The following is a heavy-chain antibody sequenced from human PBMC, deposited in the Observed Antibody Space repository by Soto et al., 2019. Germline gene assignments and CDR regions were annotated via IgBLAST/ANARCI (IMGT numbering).Heavy chain of an antibody. D-gene: IGHD1-26*01. CDR2: IRRKDYGGTT. V-gene: IGHV3-49*03. CDR1: GFNVGDYA. J-gene: IGHJ4*02. CDR3: TGRDSGNYFYFDF. Sequence: SGGSLRLSCTGSGFNVGDYAMGWFRQAPGRGLEWVSFIRRKDYGGTTEYAASVKGRFTISKDDSNNIAYLQMNSLRTEDTAVYYCTGRDSGNYFYFDFWGQGSLVTVSS.